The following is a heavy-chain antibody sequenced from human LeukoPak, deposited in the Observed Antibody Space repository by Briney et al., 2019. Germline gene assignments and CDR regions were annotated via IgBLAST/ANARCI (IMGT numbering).Heavy chain of an antibody. CDR3: AKTPYSSSWYVFVY. CDR2: IYPGDSDT. V-gene: IGHV5-51*01. J-gene: IGHJ4*02. CDR1: GYSFTNYW. D-gene: IGHD6-13*01. Sequence: GEALKISCKGSGYSFTNYWNGWVRQMPGKGLEWMGIIYPGDSDTRYSPSFQGQVTISADKSISTAYLQWSSLKASDSAIYYCAKTPYSSSWYVFVYWGEGTLVTVSS.